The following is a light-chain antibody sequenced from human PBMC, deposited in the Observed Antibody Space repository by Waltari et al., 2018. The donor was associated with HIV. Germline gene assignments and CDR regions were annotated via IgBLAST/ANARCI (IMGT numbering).Light chain of an antibody. CDR3: QQSYSIPPS. CDR2: DAS. Sequence: DIQMTQSPSSLSASVGERVSITCRASQSISSYLNWYQQKSGKAPNLLIYDASTLQSGVPSRFSGGGSGTDFTLTISSLQPEDFAIYYCQQSYSIPPSFGQGTRLEIK. J-gene: IGKJ5*01. CDR1: QSISSY. V-gene: IGKV1-39*01.